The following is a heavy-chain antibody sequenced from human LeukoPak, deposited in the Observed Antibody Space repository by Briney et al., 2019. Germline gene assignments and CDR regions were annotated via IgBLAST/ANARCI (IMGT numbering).Heavy chain of an antibody. CDR1: GYTFTGYY. D-gene: IGHD1-26*01. CDR2: INPNSGGT. Sequence: ASVKVSCKASGYTFTGYYMHWVRQAPGQGLEWMGRINPNSGGTNYAQKFQGRVTMTRDTSISTAYMELSRLRSDDTAVYYCARADSGSYYDGETDYWGQGTLVTVSS. J-gene: IGHJ4*02. V-gene: IGHV1-2*06. CDR3: ARADSGSYYDGETDY.